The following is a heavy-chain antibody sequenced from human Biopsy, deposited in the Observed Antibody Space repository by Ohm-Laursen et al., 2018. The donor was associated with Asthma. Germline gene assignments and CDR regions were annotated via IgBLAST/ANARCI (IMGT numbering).Heavy chain of an antibody. CDR1: GGTFSSYS. V-gene: IGHV1-69*01. Sequence: SSVKVSCKASGGTFSSYSVSWVRQAPGQGLEWMGGIIPIFGTANYAQKFQGRVTITADESTSTAYMELSSLRSEDTAVYYCARTYYDFLTGQVNDAFAIWGQGTMVTVSS. D-gene: IGHD3-9*01. CDR2: IIPIFGTA. J-gene: IGHJ3*02. CDR3: ARTYYDFLTGQVNDAFAI.